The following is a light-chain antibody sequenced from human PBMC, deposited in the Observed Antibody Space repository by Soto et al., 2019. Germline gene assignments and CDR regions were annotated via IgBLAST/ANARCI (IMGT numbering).Light chain of an antibody. CDR1: QSVLYSSNNKNY. Sequence: DIVVTQTPDSLAVSLGERATINCKSSQSVLYSSNNKNYLPWYQQKPGQPPMLLIYWASTRESGVPDRFSGSGSGNDFVLTIGSLQGEDGAVYYCQSGTCTFGQGAKVDIK. CDR3: QSGTCT. CDR2: WAS. V-gene: IGKV4-1*01. J-gene: IGKJ1*01.